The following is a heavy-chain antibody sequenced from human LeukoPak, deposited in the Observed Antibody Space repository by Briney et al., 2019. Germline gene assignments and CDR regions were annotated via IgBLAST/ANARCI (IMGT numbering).Heavy chain of an antibody. Sequence: GGSLRLSCATSGFSFSNAWMNWVRQAPGKGLEWVSSISSSSSYIYYADSVKGRFTISRDNAKNSLYLQMNSLRAEDTAVYYCARDAGYCSSTSCYVGTIDYWGQGTLVTVSS. CDR3: ARDAGYCSSTSCYVGTIDY. D-gene: IGHD2-2*03. J-gene: IGHJ4*02. CDR2: ISSSSSYI. CDR1: GFSFSNAW. V-gene: IGHV3-21*01.